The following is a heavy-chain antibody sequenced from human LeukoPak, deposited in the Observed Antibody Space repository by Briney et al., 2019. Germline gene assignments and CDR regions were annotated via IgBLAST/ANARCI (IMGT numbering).Heavy chain of an antibody. CDR2: ISSNGGST. CDR3: VIGPGLRIVVVTRFDY. J-gene: IGHJ4*02. D-gene: IGHD2-21*02. CDR1: GFTFSSYA. V-gene: IGHV3-64D*09. Sequence: GGSLRLSCSASGFTFSSYAMHWVRQAPGKGLEYVSAISSNGGSTYYADSVKGRFTISRDNSKNTLYLQMSGLRAEDTAVYYCVIGPGLRIVVVTRFDYWGQGTLVTVSS.